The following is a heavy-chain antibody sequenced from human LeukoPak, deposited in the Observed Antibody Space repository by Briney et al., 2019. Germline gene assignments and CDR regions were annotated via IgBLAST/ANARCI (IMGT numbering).Heavy chain of an antibody. V-gene: IGHV4-59*01. Sequence: SETLSLTCTVSGGSISSYYWSWIRQPPGKGLEWIGYIYYSGGTNYNPSLKSRVTISVDTSKNQFSLKLSSVTAADTAVYYCARDRGYSLHWFDPWGQGTLVTVSS. CDR2: IYYSGGT. CDR3: ARDRGYSLHWFDP. D-gene: IGHD6-25*01. CDR1: GGSISSYY. J-gene: IGHJ5*02.